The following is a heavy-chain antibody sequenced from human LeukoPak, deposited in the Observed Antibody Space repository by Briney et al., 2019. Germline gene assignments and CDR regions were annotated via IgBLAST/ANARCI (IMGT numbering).Heavy chain of an antibody. Sequence: GASVKVSCKASGYTFTGYYMHWVRQAPGQGLEWMGWINPNSGGTNYAQKFQGRVTMTRDTSISTAYMELSRLRSDDTAVYYCARDPNSRVVRTYYYYMDVWAKGPRSPSP. CDR2: INPNSGGT. D-gene: IGHD4-23*01. CDR3: ARDPNSRVVRTYYYYMDV. V-gene: IGHV1-2*02. CDR1: GYTFTGYY. J-gene: IGHJ6*03.